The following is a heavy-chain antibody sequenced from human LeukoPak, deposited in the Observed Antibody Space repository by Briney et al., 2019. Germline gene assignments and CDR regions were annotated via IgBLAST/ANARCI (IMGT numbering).Heavy chain of an antibody. J-gene: IGHJ4*02. V-gene: IGHV3-33*08. CDR2: IWYGGSNK. CDR1: GFTFSSYG. CDR3: ARDKIVGAVPFDY. Sequence: GSLRLSCAASGFTFSSYGMHWVRQAPGKGLEWVAVIWYGGSNKYYADSVKGRFTISRDNSKNTLYLQMNSLRAEDTAVYYCARDKIVGAVPFDYWGQATLVTVSS. D-gene: IGHD1-26*01.